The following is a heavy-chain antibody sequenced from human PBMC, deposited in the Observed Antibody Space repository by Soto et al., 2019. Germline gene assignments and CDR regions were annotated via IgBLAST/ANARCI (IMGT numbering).Heavy chain of an antibody. D-gene: IGHD3-10*01. CDR1: GFTFSSYW. J-gene: IGHJ6*02. V-gene: IGHV3-74*01. Sequence: GGSLRLSCAASGFTFSSYWMHWVRQAPGKGLVWVSRINSDGSSTSYADSVKGRVTISRDNAKNTLYLQMNSLRAEDTAVYYCAHIGGRPGSGSSLYGMDVWGQGTTVTVSS. CDR3: AHIGGRPGSGSSLYGMDV. CDR2: INSDGSST.